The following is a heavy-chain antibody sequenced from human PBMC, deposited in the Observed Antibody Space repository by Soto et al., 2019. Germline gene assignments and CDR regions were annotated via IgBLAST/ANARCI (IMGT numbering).Heavy chain of an antibody. V-gene: IGHV3-64D*06. CDR2: ISPTGVNT. CDR3: VKLTDS. Sequence: GSLRLSCSASGFTFSTYDVHWVRQAPGKGLEFVAGISPTGVNTYYADSVKGRSTISRDNSKNTLYLQMSSLRPDDTALYYCVKLTDSWGQGALVTVSS. D-gene: IGHD3-9*01. CDR1: GFTFSTYD. J-gene: IGHJ4*02.